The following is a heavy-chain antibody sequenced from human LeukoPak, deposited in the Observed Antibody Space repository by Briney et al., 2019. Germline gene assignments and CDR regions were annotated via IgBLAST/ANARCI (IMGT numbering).Heavy chain of an antibody. CDR1: GFTFCDYY. CDR3: ARVEWSYGMDV. J-gene: IGHJ6*02. Sequence: GGSLRLSWAASGFTFCDYYMSWIRQAPGKGLEWVSYISSSGSTIYYADSVKGRFTISRDNAKNSLYLQMNSLRAEDTAVYYCARVEWSYGMDVWGQGTTVTVSS. V-gene: IGHV3-11*04. D-gene: IGHD3-3*01. CDR2: ISSSGSTI.